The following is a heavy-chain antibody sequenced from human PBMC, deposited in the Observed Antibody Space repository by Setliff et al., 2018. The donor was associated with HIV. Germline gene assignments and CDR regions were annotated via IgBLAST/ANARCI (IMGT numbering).Heavy chain of an antibody. J-gene: IGHJ4*02. V-gene: IGHV1-69-2*01. Sequence: ASVKVSCKASGYTFTDYYMHWVQQAPGKGLEWMGRVDPKNGKTLYAENLRGRITITADTSTDTAYMELNSLRPEDTAVYYCATRIRDGHRGYGYFDFWGQGTLVTVSS. CDR2: VDPKNGKT. CDR3: ATRIRDGHRGYGYFDF. D-gene: IGHD5-12*01. CDR1: GYTFTDYY.